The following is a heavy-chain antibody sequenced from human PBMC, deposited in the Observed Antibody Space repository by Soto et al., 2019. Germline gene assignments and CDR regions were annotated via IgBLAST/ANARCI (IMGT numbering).Heavy chain of an antibody. CDR2: IRDSGSSK. V-gene: IGHV3-33*08. CDR3: AREPRLSSSSGGRSEYYYGMDV. J-gene: IGHJ6*02. CDR1: GFTFSSYA. Sequence: GGSLRLSCAASGFTFSSYAMSWVRQAPGKGLEWVSVIRDSGSSKYYADSVKGRFTISRDNSKNTLYLQMNSLRAEDTAVYYCAREPRLSSSSGGRSEYYYGMDVGGQGTTVPVSS. D-gene: IGHD6-6*01.